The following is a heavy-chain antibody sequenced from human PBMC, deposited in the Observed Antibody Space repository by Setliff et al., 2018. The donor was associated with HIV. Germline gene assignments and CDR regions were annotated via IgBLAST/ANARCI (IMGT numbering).Heavy chain of an antibody. Sequence: PSETLSLTCTVSGGSLSSSNNFWGWIRQRPGKGLEWIGTTDYTGNTDYNTSLKSRLTISADTSKNQFSLKLNSVTAADTAFYYCARHYRELLGDAFDIWGQGTLVTVSS. D-gene: IGHD3-16*02. V-gene: IGHV4-39*01. CDR2: TDYTGNT. J-gene: IGHJ3*02. CDR3: ARHYRELLGDAFDI. CDR1: GGSLSSSNNF.